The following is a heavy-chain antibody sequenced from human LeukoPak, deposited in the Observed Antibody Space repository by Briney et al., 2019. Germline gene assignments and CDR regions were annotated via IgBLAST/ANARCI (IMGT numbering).Heavy chain of an antibody. V-gene: IGHV1-24*01. Sequence: ASVKVSCKVSGYTLTELFMHWVRQAPGKGLEWMGSFDPEDGEAIYAQKFQGRVTVTEDTSKDIAYMELSSLRSEDTAVYYCARSGAAGHYYYYYMDVWGKGTTVTVSS. CDR1: GYTLTELF. CDR2: FDPEDGEA. CDR3: ARSGAAGHYYYYYMDV. J-gene: IGHJ6*03. D-gene: IGHD6-13*01.